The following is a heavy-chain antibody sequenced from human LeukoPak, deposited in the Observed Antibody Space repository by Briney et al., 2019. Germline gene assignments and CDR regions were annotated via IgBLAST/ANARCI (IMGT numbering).Heavy chain of an antibody. CDR3: ARDHTGWFDP. D-gene: IGHD2-8*02. J-gene: IGHJ5*02. V-gene: IGHV1-69*01. CDR2: IIPIFGTA. Sequence: SVKVSCKASGGTFSSYAISWVRQAPGQGLEWMGGIIPIFGTANYAQKFQGRATITADESTSTAYMELSSLRSEDTAVYYCARDHTGWFDPWGQGTLVTVSS. CDR1: GGTFSSYA.